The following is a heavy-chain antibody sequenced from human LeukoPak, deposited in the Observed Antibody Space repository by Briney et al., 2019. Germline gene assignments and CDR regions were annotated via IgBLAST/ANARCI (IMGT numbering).Heavy chain of an antibody. CDR1: GGSISSSSYY. J-gene: IGHJ4*02. V-gene: IGHV4-39*07. CDR3: ARGYDFEGPYFDY. D-gene: IGHD3-3*01. Sequence: SETLSLTCTVSGGSISSSSYYWGWIRQPPGKGLEWIGSIYYSGSTYYNPSLKSRVTISVDTSKNQFSLKLSSVTAADTAVYYCARGYDFEGPYFDYWGQGTLVTVSS. CDR2: IYYSGST.